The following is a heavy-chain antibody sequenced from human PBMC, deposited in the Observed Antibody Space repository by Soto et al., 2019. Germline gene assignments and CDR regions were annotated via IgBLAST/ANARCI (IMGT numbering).Heavy chain of an antibody. D-gene: IGHD3-22*01. CDR2: INSDGSST. Sequence: GGSLRLSCAASGFTLSSYWMHWVRQAPGKGLVWVSRINSDGSSTSYADSVKGRFTISRDNAKNTMYLQMNSLRAEDTAVYYCAKEGLYYYYGMDVWGQGTTVTVSS. CDR3: AKEGLYYYYGMDV. J-gene: IGHJ6*02. CDR1: GFTLSSYW. V-gene: IGHV3-74*01.